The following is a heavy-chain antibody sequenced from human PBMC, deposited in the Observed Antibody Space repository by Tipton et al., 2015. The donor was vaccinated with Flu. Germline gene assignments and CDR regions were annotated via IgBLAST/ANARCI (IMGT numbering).Heavy chain of an antibody. CDR2: INHSGST. J-gene: IGHJ6*02. CDR1: GGSFSGYY. Sequence: TLSLTCAVYGGSFSGYYWSWIRQPPGKGLEWIGEINHSGSTNYNPSLKSRVTISVDTSKNQFSLKLGSVTAADTAVYYCARVYDSSGYYYPRGGNYYGMDVWGQGTTVTVSS. CDR3: ARVYDSSGYYYPRGGNYYGMDV. V-gene: IGHV4-34*01. D-gene: IGHD3-22*01.